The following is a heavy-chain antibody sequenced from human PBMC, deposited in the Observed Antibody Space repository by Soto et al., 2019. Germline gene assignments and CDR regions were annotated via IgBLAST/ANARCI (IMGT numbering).Heavy chain of an antibody. Sequence: PSETLSLTCAVSGGSISSSNWWSWVRQPPGKGLEWIGEIYHSGSTNYNPSLKSRVTISVDKSKNQFSLKLSSVTAADTAVYYCARSVLTGTTPWFDPWGQGTQVTVSS. V-gene: IGHV4-4*02. CDR2: IYHSGST. CDR3: ARSVLTGTTPWFDP. CDR1: GGSISSSNW. J-gene: IGHJ5*02. D-gene: IGHD1-7*01.